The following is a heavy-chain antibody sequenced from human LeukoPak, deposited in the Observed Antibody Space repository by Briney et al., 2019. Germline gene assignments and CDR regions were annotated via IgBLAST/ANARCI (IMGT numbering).Heavy chain of an antibody. V-gene: IGHV1-2*02. J-gene: IGHJ4*02. CDR1: GYTFTGYY. CDR2: INPNSGGT. Sequence: GASVKVSCKASGYTFTGYYMHWVRKPPGQGLEWMGWINPNSGGTNYAQKFQGRVTMTRDTSISTAYMELSRLRSDDTAAYYCARSTRRTVTNYYIDYWGQGTLVTVSS. D-gene: IGHD4-17*01. CDR3: ARSTRRTVTNYYIDY.